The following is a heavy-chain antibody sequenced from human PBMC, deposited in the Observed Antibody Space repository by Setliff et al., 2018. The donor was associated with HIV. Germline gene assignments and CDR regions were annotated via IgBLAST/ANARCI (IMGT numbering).Heavy chain of an antibody. V-gene: IGHV4-38-2*02. CDR3: ASRIYYYDSNNFLREEGFDP. CDR1: GYSLSSASY. J-gene: IGHJ5*02. CDR2: IHYSGKT. Sequence: ETLSLTCSVSGYSLSSASYWGWIRQPPGKGLEWIGSIHYSGKTYYNPSLKSRVTISVDTSKNQFSLNLTSVTAADTAVYYCASRIYYYDSNNFLREEGFDPWGQGTLVTVSS. D-gene: IGHD3-22*01.